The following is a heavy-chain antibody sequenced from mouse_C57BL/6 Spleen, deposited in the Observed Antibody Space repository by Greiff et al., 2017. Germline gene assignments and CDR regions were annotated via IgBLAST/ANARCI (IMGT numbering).Heavy chain of an antibody. V-gene: IGHV5-9-1*02. D-gene: IGHD1-1*01. Sequence: EVHLVESGEGLVKPGGSLKLSCAASGFTFSSYAMSWVRQTPEKRLEWVAYISSGGDYIYYADTVKGRFTISRVNARNTLYLQMSSLKSEDTAMYYCTRDGVITTVKGNYFDYWGQGTTLTVSS. CDR2: ISSGGDYI. CDR1: GFTFSSYA. J-gene: IGHJ2*01. CDR3: TRDGVITTVKGNYFDY.